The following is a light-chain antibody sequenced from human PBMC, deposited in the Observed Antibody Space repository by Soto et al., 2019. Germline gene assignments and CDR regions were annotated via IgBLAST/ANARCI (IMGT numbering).Light chain of an antibody. CDR1: TSDVGGYNF. J-gene: IGLJ2*01. V-gene: IGLV2-8*01. CDR3: SSYAGSNNLL. CDR2: EVS. Sequence: QSALTQPPSASGSPGQSVTISCTGTTSDVGGYNFVSWYQPHPGKAPKLMIYEVSKRPSGVPDRFTGSKSGNTASLTVSGLQAEDEADYYCSSYAGSNNLLFGGGTQLTVL.